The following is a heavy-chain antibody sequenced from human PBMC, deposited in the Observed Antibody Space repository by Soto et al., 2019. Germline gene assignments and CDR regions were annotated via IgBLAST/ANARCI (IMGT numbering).Heavy chain of an antibody. Sequence: SVKVSCKASGGGLSSSSITWVRQAPGQGLEWMGRIIPMYGTTFYAQTFQGRVTITADESTSTVYMHLSSLKSEDTASYFCATSVGAIGYRFFNMDVWGQGTTVPVSS. CDR3: ATSVGAIGYRFFNMDV. D-gene: IGHD5-12*01. CDR1: GGGLSSSS. J-gene: IGHJ6*02. CDR2: IIPMYGTT. V-gene: IGHV1-69*01.